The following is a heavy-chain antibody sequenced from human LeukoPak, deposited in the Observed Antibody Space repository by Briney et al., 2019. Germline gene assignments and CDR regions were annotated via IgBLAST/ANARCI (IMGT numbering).Heavy chain of an antibody. Sequence: PGGSLRLSCAASGFTFSSSAMSWVRQAPGKGLEWVSAISGSGRSTYYADSVKGRFTISRDNSKNTLYVQMNSLRAEDTAVYYCAKGPCIAAAGCYFDYWGQGTLVTVSS. CDR2: ISGSGRST. D-gene: IGHD6-13*01. CDR1: GFTFSSSA. CDR3: AKGPCIAAAGCYFDY. J-gene: IGHJ4*02. V-gene: IGHV3-23*01.